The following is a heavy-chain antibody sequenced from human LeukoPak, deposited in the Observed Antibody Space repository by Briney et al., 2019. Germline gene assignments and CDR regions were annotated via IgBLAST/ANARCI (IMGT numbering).Heavy chain of an antibody. CDR1: GYTFTSYY. Sequence: ASVKVSCKASGYTFTSYYMHWVRQAPGQGLEWMGIINPSGGSTSYAQKFQGRVTMTRDMSTSTVYMELSSLRSEDTAVYYCARGHYYDSSGYYYGRVFDYWGQGTLVTVSS. D-gene: IGHD3-22*01. CDR2: INPSGGST. V-gene: IGHV1-46*01. J-gene: IGHJ4*02. CDR3: ARGHYYDSSGYYYGRVFDY.